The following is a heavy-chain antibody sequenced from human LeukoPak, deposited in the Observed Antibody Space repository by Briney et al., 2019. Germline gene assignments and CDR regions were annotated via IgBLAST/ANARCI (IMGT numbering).Heavy chain of an antibody. D-gene: IGHD1-1*01. CDR2: IYPGDSDT. CDR3: ARHEGGTTDLLRI. CDR1: GYKFTSYW. Sequence: GESVKISCKGSGYKFTSYWIGWVRQMPGKGLEWMGSIYPGDSDTRYSPSFQGQVTISADKSISTAYLQWSSLKASDTAMYYCARHEGGTTDLLRIWGQGTLVTVSS. V-gene: IGHV5-51*01. J-gene: IGHJ4*02.